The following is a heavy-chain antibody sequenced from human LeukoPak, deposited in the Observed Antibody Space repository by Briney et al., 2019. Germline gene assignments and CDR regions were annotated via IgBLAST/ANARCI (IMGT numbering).Heavy chain of an antibody. J-gene: IGHJ4*02. V-gene: IGHV3-30*02. Sequence: PGGSLILSCAASGFTFSSYGMHWVRQAPGKGLEWVAFIRYDGSNKYYADSVKGRFTISRDNSKNTLYLQMNSLRAEDTAVYYCAKDPIGGETHFDYWGQGTLVTVSS. CDR1: GFTFSSYG. CDR2: IRYDGSNK. D-gene: IGHD2-21*01. CDR3: AKDPIGGETHFDY.